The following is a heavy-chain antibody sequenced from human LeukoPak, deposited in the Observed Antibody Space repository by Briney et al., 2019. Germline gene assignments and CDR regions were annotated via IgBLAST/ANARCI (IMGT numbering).Heavy chain of an antibody. CDR3: ARVRSTSCYCDY. CDR2: MNPNSGNT. D-gene: IGHD2-2*01. CDR1: GYTFTSYD. Sequence: ASVTVSCKASGYTFTSYDINWVRQATGQGLEWMGWMNPNSGNTGYAQKFQGRVTMTRYTSISTSYMEPSILRSEDTAVYYCARVRSTSCYCDYWGQGTLVTVSS. V-gene: IGHV1-8*01. J-gene: IGHJ4*02.